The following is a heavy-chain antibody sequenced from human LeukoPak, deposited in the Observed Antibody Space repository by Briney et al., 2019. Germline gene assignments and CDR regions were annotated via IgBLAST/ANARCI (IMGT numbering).Heavy chain of an antibody. D-gene: IGHD3-10*01. CDR2: ISRSSTTI. CDR1: GFTFSNYS. Sequence: PGGSLRLSCAASGFTFSNYSMNWVRQAPGKGLEWVSYISRSSTTIYYADSVKGRFTISRDNAKNSLYLQMNSLRAEDTAVYYCAKDGVLLWFGVTVFYFDYWGQGTLVTVSS. J-gene: IGHJ4*02. V-gene: IGHV3-48*01. CDR3: AKDGVLLWFGVTVFYFDY.